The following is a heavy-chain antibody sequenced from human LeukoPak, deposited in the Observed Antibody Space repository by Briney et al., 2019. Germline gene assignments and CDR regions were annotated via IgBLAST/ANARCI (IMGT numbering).Heavy chain of an antibody. D-gene: IGHD3-22*01. CDR3: AKDYPPYYDSSGSYFDY. CDR2: ISYDGSNK. CDR1: GFTFSSYG. Sequence: GGSLRLSCAASGFTFSSYGMHWVRQAPGKGLEWVAVISYDGSNKYYADSVKGRFTISRDNSKNTLYLQMNSLRAEDTAVYYCAKDYPPYYDSSGSYFDYWGQGTLVTVSS. V-gene: IGHV3-30*18. J-gene: IGHJ4*02.